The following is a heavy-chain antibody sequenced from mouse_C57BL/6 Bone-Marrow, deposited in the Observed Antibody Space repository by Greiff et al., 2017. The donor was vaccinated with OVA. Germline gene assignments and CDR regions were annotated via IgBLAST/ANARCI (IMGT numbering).Heavy chain of an antibody. CDR2: INPNNGGT. D-gene: IGHD1-3*01. J-gene: IGHJ3*01. CDR1: GYTFTDYN. CDR3: ARRTYMNLWAY. V-gene: IGHV1-18*01. Sequence: VQLQQSGPELVKPGASVKIPCKASGYTFTDYNMDWVKQSHGKSLEWIGDINPNNGGTIYNQKFKGKATLTVDKPSSTAYMELRSLTSEDTAVYDCARRTYMNLWAYWGQGTLVTVSA.